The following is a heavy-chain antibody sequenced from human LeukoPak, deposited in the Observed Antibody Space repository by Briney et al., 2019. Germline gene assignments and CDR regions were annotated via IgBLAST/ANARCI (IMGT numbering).Heavy chain of an antibody. V-gene: IGHV1-18*01. CDR3: ARGRGSTSRY. J-gene: IGHJ4*02. CDR2: ISTYNGNT. D-gene: IGHD5-12*01. Sequence: GASVKVSCKASGYTFTSYGITWLRQAPGQGLEWMGWISTYNGNTNYAQNLQGRVTMTTDTSTSTAYMDLRSLRSDDTAVYYCARGRGSTSRYWGQGTLVTVSS. CDR1: GYTFTSYG.